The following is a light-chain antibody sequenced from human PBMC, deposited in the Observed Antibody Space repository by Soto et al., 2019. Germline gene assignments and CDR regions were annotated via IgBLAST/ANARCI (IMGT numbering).Light chain of an antibody. Sequence: EIVLTQSPATQSPSPGQRATLSCXXSQSVSSNFLAWYQHKPGQAPRLLIYDSSSRATGIPDRFSGSGSGTDFTLSIIRLEPEDFAVYYCQQYDISPWTFGQGTKVDIK. V-gene: IGKV3-20*01. CDR3: QQYDISPWT. CDR1: QSVSSNF. CDR2: DSS. J-gene: IGKJ1*01.